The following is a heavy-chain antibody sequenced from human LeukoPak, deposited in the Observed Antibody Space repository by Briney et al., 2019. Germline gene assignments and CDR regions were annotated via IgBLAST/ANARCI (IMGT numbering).Heavy chain of an antibody. Sequence: SETLSLTCGVSGGSISGTNWWSWVRQPPGQGLEWIGEISLRGLANYNPSLRSRLTMSLDESKNQVSLNLTSVTAADTAVYYCSRESGPFSPFGFWGQGTLVSVHS. V-gene: IGHV4-4*02. CDR1: GGSISGTNW. CDR2: ISLRGLA. CDR3: SRESGPFSPFGF. D-gene: IGHD1-26*01. J-gene: IGHJ4*02.